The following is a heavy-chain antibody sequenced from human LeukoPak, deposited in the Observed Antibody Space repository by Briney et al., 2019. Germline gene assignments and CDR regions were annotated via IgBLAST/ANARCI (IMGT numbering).Heavy chain of an antibody. CDR2: MNPNSGNT. V-gene: IGHV1-8*01. D-gene: IGHD4-17*01. CDR1: GYTFTSYD. CDR3: ARYFADLVFYYYYGMDV. J-gene: IGHJ6*02. Sequence: ASVKVSCTASGYTFTSYDINWVRQATGQGLEWMGWMNPNSGNTGYAQKFQGRVTMTRNTSISTAYMELSSLRSEDTAVYYCARYFADLVFYYYYGMDVWGQGTTVTVSS.